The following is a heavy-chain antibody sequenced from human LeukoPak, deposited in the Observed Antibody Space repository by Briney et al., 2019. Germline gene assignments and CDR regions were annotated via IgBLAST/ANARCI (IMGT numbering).Heavy chain of an antibody. D-gene: IGHD3-10*01. CDR2: INHSGST. Sequence: SETLSLTCAVYGGSFSGYYWSWIRQPPGKGLEWIGEINHSGSTNCNPSLKSRVTISVDTSKNQFSLKLSSVTAADTAVYYCARGNLQWLLWFGEFVYNWFDPWGQGTLVTVSS. CDR3: ARGNLQWLLWFGEFVYNWFDP. CDR1: GGSFSGYY. V-gene: IGHV4-34*01. J-gene: IGHJ5*02.